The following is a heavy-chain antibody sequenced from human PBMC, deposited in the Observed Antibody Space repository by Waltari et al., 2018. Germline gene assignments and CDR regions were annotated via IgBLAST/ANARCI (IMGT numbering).Heavy chain of an antibody. CDR1: GFPFRGHG. CDR3: AKVGVGLTTWYPFDV. CDR2: IRYDASDI. D-gene: IGHD1-1*01. V-gene: IGHV3-30*02. Sequence: QVHLVESGGGVVQPGGSMRLSCAASGFPFRGHGMPWVRQAPGKGLEWLAFIRYDASDIYYRDSVKGRFTISRDNSKNTLFLQMSSLRPEDTAVYYCAKVGVGLTTWYPFDVWGQGTMVTVSS. J-gene: IGHJ3*01.